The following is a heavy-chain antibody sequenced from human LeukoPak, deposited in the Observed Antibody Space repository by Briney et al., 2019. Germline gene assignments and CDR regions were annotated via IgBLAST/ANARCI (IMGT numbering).Heavy chain of an antibody. Sequence: ASVKVSCKASGYTFTGYYMHWVRQAPGQGLEWMGGIIPIFGTTNYAQKFQGRVTITADESTSTAYMELSSLRSEDTAVYYCARGRIASDTLDVWGQGTTVTVSS. CDR2: IIPIFGTT. V-gene: IGHV1-69*13. J-gene: IGHJ6*02. CDR3: ARGRIASDTLDV. D-gene: IGHD6-25*01. CDR1: GYTFTGYY.